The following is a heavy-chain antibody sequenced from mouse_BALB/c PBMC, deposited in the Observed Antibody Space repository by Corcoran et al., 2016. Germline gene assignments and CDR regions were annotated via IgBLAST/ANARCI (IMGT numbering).Heavy chain of an antibody. CDR2: INPYNGGT. D-gene: IGHD2-1*01. CDR3: ARNGNYAWFAY. V-gene: IGHV1-18*01. Sequence: EVQLQQSRPELVKPGASMKISCKASGYSFPGYNMNWGKQSHAKTLEWIGLINPYNGGTSYNQKFKGKATLTVDKSSSTAYMELLSLTSEDSAVYYCARNGNYAWFAYWGQGTLVTVSA. J-gene: IGHJ3*01. CDR1: GYSFPGYN.